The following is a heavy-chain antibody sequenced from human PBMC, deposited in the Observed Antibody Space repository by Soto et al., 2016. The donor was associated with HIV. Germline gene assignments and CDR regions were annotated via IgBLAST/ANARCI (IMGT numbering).Heavy chain of an antibody. J-gene: IGHJ4*02. V-gene: IGHV3-30*04. D-gene: IGHD5-12*01. CDR3: ARPYSGYDFPNF. CDR1: GFTFSSYA. CDR2: ISYDGSKK. Sequence: VQLVESGGGVVQPGRSLKLSCVASGFTFSSYAIHWVRQAPGEGLEWVAVISYDGSKKYFADFVKGRFTISRDNSKNTLYLQMSSLRVEDTAVYYCARPYSGYDFPNFWGQGTLVTVSS.